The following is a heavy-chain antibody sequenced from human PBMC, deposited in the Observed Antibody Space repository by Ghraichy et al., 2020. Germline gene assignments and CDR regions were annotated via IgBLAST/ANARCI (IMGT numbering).Heavy chain of an antibody. J-gene: IGHJ4*02. Sequence: SETLSLTCTVSGGSISSSSYYWGWIRQPPGKGLEWIGSIYYSGSTYYNPSLKSRVTISVDTSKNQFSLKLSSVTAADTAVYYCARLRREQWLDYWGQGTLVTVSS. CDR1: GGSISSSSYY. CDR3: ARLRREQWLDY. D-gene: IGHD6-19*01. V-gene: IGHV4-39*01. CDR2: IYYSGST.